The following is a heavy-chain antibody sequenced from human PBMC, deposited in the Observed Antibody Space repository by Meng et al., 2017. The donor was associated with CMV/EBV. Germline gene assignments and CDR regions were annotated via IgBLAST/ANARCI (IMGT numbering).Heavy chain of an antibody. CDR3: ARSGSSYNRWLDP. V-gene: IGHV1-18*01. J-gene: IGHJ5*02. D-gene: IGHD1-26*01. CDR2: ISAYNGNT. CDR1: GYTFTSYG. Sequence: ASVKVSCKASGYTFTSYGISWVRQAPGQGLEWMGWISAYNGNTNYAQEPQGRVTMTTDTSTSTAYMELRSRRSDDTAVYYRARSGSSYNRWLDPWGQGTLVTVSS.